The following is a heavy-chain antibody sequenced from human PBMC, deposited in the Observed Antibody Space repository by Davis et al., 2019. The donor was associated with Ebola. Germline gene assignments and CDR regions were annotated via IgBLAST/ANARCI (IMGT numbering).Heavy chain of an antibody. CDR2: INPNSGNT. J-gene: IGHJ4*02. D-gene: IGHD1-26*01. Sequence: AASVKVSCKASGYTFTSHDINWVRQATGQGLEWVGWINPNSGNTGYARKFQGRVPMTRITSINTAYMELSSLKSEDTAVYFCARDSSSVVGANDFDYWGQGTLVTVSS. CDR1: GYTFTSHD. CDR3: ARDSSSVVGANDFDY. V-gene: IGHV1-8*01.